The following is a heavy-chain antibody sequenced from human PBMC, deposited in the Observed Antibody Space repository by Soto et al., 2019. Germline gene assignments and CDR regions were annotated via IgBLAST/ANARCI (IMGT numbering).Heavy chain of an antibody. CDR2: IYYSGST. CDR1: GGSISSYY. Sequence: PSETLSLTCTVSGGSISSYYWSWIRQPPGKGLEWIGYIYYSGSTNYNPSLKSRVTISVDTSKNQSSLKLSSVTAADTAVYYCAREYSETYYYYYMDVWGKGTTVTVSS. J-gene: IGHJ6*03. CDR3: AREYSETYYYYYMDV. D-gene: IGHD2-15*01. V-gene: IGHV4-59*01.